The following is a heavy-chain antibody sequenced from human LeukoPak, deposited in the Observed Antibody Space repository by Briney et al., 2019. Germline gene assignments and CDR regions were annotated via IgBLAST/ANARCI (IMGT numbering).Heavy chain of an antibody. V-gene: IGHV3-23*01. J-gene: IGHJ4*02. Sequence: PGGSRRLSCAASGFTFTNYAMTWVRQAPGKGLEWVSGISEGVGNTYYADSVKGRFTISRDHSKNTLYLQMNSLRAEDTALYYCAKREKGTTGRFFDYWGQGTLVTVSS. CDR1: GFTFTNYA. D-gene: IGHD4-17*01. CDR2: ISEGVGNT. CDR3: AKREKGTTGRFFDY.